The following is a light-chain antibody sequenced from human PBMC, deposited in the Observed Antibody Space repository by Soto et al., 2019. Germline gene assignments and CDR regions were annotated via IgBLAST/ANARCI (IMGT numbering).Light chain of an antibody. J-gene: IGKJ5*01. V-gene: IGKV1-12*01. CDR2: GAS. CDR3: QQSNSFPNT. Sequence: DIQMTQSPSSVSASVGDRVTITCRASRSISSWLAWYQQKPGKAPKLLIYGASNLHSGVPSRFSGSGSETDFTITISGLQAADFATYYCQQSNSFPNTFGQGTRLEIK. CDR1: RSISSW.